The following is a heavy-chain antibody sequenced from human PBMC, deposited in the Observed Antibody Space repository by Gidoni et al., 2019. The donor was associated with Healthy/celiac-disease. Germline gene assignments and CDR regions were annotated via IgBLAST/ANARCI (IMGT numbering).Heavy chain of an antibody. CDR2: IYYSGST. CDR1: GGSICSGDYY. J-gene: IGHJ4*02. CDR3: ARGVGDDSSGYYYPPFDY. D-gene: IGHD3-22*01. Sequence: QVQLQESGPGLVKPSQTLSLTCTVSGGSICSGDYYWSWIRQPPGKGLEWIGYIYYSGSTYYNPSLKSRVTISVDTSKNQFSLKLSSVTAADTAVYYCARGVGDDSSGYYYPPFDYWGQGTLVTVSS. V-gene: IGHV4-30-4*01.